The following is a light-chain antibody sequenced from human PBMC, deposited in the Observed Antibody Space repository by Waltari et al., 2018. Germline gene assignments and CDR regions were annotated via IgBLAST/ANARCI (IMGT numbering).Light chain of an antibody. J-gene: IGKJ3*01. CDR2: GAS. CDR3: QQYGSSPLT. V-gene: IGKV3-20*01. Sequence: EIVLTPSPGTLSLSPGERATLSCRASQSVSTNKLAWYQQRPGQAPRLLIFGASNRATGIPDRFSGSGSGTDFTLTISRLEPEDFAMYYCQQYGSSPLTFGPGTKVDIK. CDR1: QSVSTNK.